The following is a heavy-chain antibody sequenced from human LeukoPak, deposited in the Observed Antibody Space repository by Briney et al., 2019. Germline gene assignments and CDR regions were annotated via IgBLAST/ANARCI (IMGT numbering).Heavy chain of an antibody. D-gene: IGHD6-6*01. Sequence: SVKVSCKASGGTFSSYAISWVRQAPGQGLEWMGGIIPIFGTAHYAQKFQGRVTITTDESTSTAYMELSSLRSEDTAVYYCARGLQYSSSSRWFDPWGQGTLVTVSS. J-gene: IGHJ5*02. V-gene: IGHV1-69*05. CDR3: ARGLQYSSSSRWFDP. CDR2: IIPIFGTA. CDR1: GGTFSSYA.